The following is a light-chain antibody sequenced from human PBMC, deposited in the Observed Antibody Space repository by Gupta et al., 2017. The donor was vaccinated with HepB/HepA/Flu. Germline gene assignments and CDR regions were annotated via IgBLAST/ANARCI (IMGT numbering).Light chain of an antibody. CDR3: QQNSNTPFT. Sequence: DIQMTQSPSSLSASVGDRVTITCRASQNINIYLNWYQQKPGKAPKLLIFAASSLQSGVPSRFRGIRGWTEFTLTISSLQPEDFATYYCQQNSNTPFTFGPGTKVDIK. CDR2: AAS. CDR1: QNINIY. V-gene: IGKV1-39*01. J-gene: IGKJ3*01.